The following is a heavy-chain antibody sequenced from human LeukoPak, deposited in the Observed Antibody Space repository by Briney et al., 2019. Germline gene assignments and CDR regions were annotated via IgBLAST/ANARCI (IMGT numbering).Heavy chain of an antibody. V-gene: IGHV4-34*01. J-gene: IGHJ4*02. CDR3: ARHADFWSGYYYFDY. D-gene: IGHD3-3*01. CDR2: IYYSGST. Sequence: PSETLSLTCAVYGGSFSGYYWSWIRQPPGKGLEWIGSIYYSGSTYYNPSLKSRVTISVDTSKNQFSLKLSSVTAADTAVYCCARHADFWSGYYYFDYWGQGTLVTVSS. CDR1: GGSFSGYY.